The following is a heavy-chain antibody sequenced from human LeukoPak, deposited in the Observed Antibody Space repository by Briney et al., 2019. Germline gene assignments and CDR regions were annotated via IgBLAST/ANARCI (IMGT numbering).Heavy chain of an antibody. Sequence: PGGSLRLSCAASGFTFSSYAMSWVRQAPGKGLEWVSGISGSGGSTYYADSVKGRFTISRDNSKNTLNLQMNSLRAEDTAVYYCAKESLGRTAPDYWGQGTLVTVSS. CDR2: ISGSGGST. CDR1: GFTFSSYA. J-gene: IGHJ4*02. CDR3: AKESLGRTAPDY. D-gene: IGHD7-27*01. V-gene: IGHV3-23*01.